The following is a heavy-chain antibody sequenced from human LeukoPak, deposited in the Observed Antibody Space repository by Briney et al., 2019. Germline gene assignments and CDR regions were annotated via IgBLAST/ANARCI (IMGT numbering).Heavy chain of an antibody. D-gene: IGHD3-3*01. CDR1: GYSISSGYC. Sequence: PSETLSLTCTVSGYSISSGYCWGWIRQPPGKGLEWIGSIYHSGSTYYNPSLKSRVTISVDTSKNQFSLKLSSVTAADTAVYYCASGSLKGVVNWFDPWGQGTLVTVSS. V-gene: IGHV4-38-2*02. J-gene: IGHJ5*02. CDR3: ASGSLKGVVNWFDP. CDR2: IYHSGST.